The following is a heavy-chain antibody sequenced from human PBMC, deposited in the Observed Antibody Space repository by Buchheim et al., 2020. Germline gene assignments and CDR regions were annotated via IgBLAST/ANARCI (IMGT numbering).Heavy chain of an antibody. CDR3: AREIQTYYYDSSALGGYDY. CDR1: GFTFSSYA. V-gene: IGHV3-30*04. J-gene: IGHJ4*02. Sequence: QVQLVESGGGVVQPGRSLRLSCAASGFTFSSYAMHWVRQAPGKGLEWVAVISYDGSNKYYADSVKGRFTISRDNSKNTVYLRMNSLRAEDTAVYYCAREIQTYYYDSSALGGYDYWGQGTL. D-gene: IGHD3-22*01. CDR2: ISYDGSNK.